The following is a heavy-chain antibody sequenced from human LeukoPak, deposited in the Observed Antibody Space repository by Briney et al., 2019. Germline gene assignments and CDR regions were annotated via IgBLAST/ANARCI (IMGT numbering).Heavy chain of an antibody. D-gene: IGHD3-16*01. CDR2: ISSSSSYR. J-gene: IGHJ6*03. V-gene: IGHV3-21*01. CDR1: GFNLSSYS. CDR3: ARGIMTPYYMDV. Sequence: GGSLRLSCAASGFNLSSYSMNWVRQAPGKGLEWVSSISSSSSYRYSADSVKGRFTISRDNAKNSLYLQMNSLRAEDTAVYYCARGIMTPYYMDVWGKGTTVTVSS.